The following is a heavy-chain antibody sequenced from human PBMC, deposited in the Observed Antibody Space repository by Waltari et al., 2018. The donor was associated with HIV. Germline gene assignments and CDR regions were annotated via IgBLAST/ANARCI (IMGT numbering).Heavy chain of an antibody. CDR2: INPNNGAT. Sequence: QVQLVPSRGEVKKPAASVEVPCKASGYTFTCFHIHWVRQAPGQGLEWMGWINPNNGATDYAQKFQGRVTMTRDTSVRTAYMELSWLTSDDTAVYYCAKGAHDYGDFVLDPWGQGSPVTVSA. V-gene: IGHV1-2*02. CDR3: AKGAHDYGDFVLDP. CDR1: GYTFTCFH. J-gene: IGHJ5*02. D-gene: IGHD4-17*01.